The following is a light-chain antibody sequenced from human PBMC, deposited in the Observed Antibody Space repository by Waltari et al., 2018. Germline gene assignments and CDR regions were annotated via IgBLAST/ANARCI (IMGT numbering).Light chain of an antibody. Sequence: QSALTQPASVSGSPGQSLTIFCPGTTTDVGGYNFVSWYQHHPGKAPKLLIYEVTKRPSGFSTRFSGSKSGNTASLTISGLQAEDEADYYCHSYTGSRTYVFGTGTKVTVL. CDR3: HSYTGSRTYV. J-gene: IGLJ1*01. CDR2: EVT. V-gene: IGLV2-14*01. CDR1: TTDVGGYNF.